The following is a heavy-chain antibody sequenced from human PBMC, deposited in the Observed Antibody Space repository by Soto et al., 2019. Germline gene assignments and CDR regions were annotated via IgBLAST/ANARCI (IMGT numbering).Heavy chain of an antibody. CDR2: TYPGDSAT. V-gene: IGHV5-51*01. Sequence: PGESLKISCKTSGFAFSNYWVGWVRQMPGKGFEWMGITYPGDSATKYSPSFQGHVTISSDKSTNTAYLQWSSLRASDTAIYFCAANTRHDTDQLWPYWGQGNLVTVSS. CDR3: AANTRHDTDQLWPY. J-gene: IGHJ4*02. CDR1: GFAFSNYW. D-gene: IGHD3-16*01.